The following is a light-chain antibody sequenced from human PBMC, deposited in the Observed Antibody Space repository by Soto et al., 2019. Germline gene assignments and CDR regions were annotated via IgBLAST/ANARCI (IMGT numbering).Light chain of an antibody. CDR3: QQYDDSPLT. Sequence: DIQMTQSPSTLSRSVGDRVTISCRASQTISSWLAWYQQKPGKDPKLLSYKASTLKSGVPSRFSGSGSGTEFTLTISRLEPEDFAVYYCQQYDDSPLTFGGGTKVDIK. CDR1: QTISSW. V-gene: IGKV1-5*03. CDR2: KAS. J-gene: IGKJ4*02.